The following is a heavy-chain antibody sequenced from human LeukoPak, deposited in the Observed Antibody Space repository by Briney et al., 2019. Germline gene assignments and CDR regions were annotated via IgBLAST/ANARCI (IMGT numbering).Heavy chain of an antibody. D-gene: IGHD6-6*01. Sequence: EGSLRLSCAASGLTFSNAWMSWVRQAPGKGLEWVGRIKSKSDGGTTDYAAPVKGRFTISRDDSKDTLYLQMNSLKTEDTAVYFCTTGAAARPLFYYYMDVWGKGTTVTVSS. CDR3: TTGAAARPLFYYYMDV. V-gene: IGHV3-15*01. CDR2: IKSKSDGGTT. J-gene: IGHJ6*03. CDR1: GLTFSNAW.